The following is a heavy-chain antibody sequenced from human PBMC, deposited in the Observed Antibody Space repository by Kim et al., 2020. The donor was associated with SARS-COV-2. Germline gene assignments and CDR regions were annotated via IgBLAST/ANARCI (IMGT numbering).Heavy chain of an antibody. Sequence: GGSLRLSCAASGFPFSAYYMSWIRQAPGQGLEWISYTRSSGSDKFYADSVKGRFTISRDNAKNSLDLQMDNLRVEDTATYYCARADRRTNDVFVIWGQGT. CDR2: TRSSGSDK. CDR3: ARADRRTNDVFVI. CDR1: GFPFSAYY. V-gene: IGHV3-11*01. J-gene: IGHJ3*02.